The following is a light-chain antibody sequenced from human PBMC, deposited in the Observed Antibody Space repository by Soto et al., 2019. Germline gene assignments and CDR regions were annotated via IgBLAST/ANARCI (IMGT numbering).Light chain of an antibody. CDR3: FQYSNWPET. J-gene: IGKJ1*01. CDR2: GAS. CDR1: QSVSSN. Sequence: EVVMTQSPDTLSVSPEERATLSCRASQSVSSNLAWSQHKPGQAPRLLIYGASTRATGIPARFSGSGSGTEFTLTISSVESEDVAVYYCFQYSNWPETFGQGTKVEI. V-gene: IGKV3-15*01.